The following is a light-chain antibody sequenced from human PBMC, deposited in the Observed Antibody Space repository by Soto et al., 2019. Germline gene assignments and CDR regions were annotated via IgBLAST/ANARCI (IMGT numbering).Light chain of an antibody. Sequence: IQMTQSPSTLSASVGDRVTIACRASHNIERWMAWYQQKPGKAPSLLIFDASTLHSGVPSRFSGSGSGTDFTLTISSLQPDDFATYYCQQFAISTTFGQGTKVEVK. V-gene: IGKV1-5*01. J-gene: IGKJ1*01. CDR1: HNIERW. CDR3: QQFAISTT. CDR2: DAS.